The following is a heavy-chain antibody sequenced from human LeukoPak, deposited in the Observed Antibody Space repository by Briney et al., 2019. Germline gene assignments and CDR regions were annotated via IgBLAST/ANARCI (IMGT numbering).Heavy chain of an antibody. CDR2: ISSSSYI. D-gene: IGHD3-22*01. CDR3: ARDEAIVVVIPFDI. V-gene: IGHV3-21*01. CDR1: GFTFSSYS. Sequence: GGSLRLSCAASGFTFSSYSMNWVRQAPGKGLEWVSSISSSSYIYYADSVKGRFTISRDNAKNSLYLQMNSLRAEDTAVYYCARDEAIVVVIPFDIWGQGTTVTVSS. J-gene: IGHJ3*02.